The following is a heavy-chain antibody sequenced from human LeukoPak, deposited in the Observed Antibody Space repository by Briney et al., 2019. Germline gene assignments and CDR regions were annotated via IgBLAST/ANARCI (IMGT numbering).Heavy chain of an antibody. D-gene: IGHD6-13*01. CDR1: GGSFSGYY. Sequence: PSETLSLTCAVYGGSFSGYYWSWIRQPPGKGLEWIGEINHSGSTHYNPSLKSRVTISVDTSKNQFSLKLSSVTAADTAVYYCARDTAAAGNWFDPWGQGTLVTVSS. J-gene: IGHJ5*02. V-gene: IGHV4-34*01. CDR3: ARDTAAAGNWFDP. CDR2: INHSGST.